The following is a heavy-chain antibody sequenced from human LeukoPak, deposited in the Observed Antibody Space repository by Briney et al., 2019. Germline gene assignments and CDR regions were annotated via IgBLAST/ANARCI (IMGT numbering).Heavy chain of an antibody. D-gene: IGHD3-22*01. CDR2: XYYSGTP. J-gene: IGHJ4*02. Sequence: YXYYSGTPNYNPSLKSRVTISVDTSKNQFSLKLSSVTAADTAVYYCARDLPYYYDSSGYQSGGYWGQGTLVTVSS. CDR3: ARDLPYYYDSSGYQSGGY. V-gene: IGHV4-59*01.